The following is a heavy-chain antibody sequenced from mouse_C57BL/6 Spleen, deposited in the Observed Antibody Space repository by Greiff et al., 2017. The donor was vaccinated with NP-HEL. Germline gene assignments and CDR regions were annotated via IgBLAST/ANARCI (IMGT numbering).Heavy chain of an antibody. Sequence: EVQLVESGGGLVKPGGSLKLSCAASGFTFRSYAMSWVRQTPEKRLEWVATISDGGSYTYYPDNVKGRFTISRDNAKNNLYLQMRHLKSEDTAMYYCARAPYGNYAMDYWGQGTSVTVSS. D-gene: IGHD1-1*01. CDR2: ISDGGSYT. V-gene: IGHV5-4*01. CDR1: GFTFRSYA. CDR3: ARAPYGNYAMDY. J-gene: IGHJ4*01.